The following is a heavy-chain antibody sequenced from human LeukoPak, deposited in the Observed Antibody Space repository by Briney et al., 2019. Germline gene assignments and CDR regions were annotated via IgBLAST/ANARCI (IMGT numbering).Heavy chain of an antibody. J-gene: IGHJ3*02. CDR3: AKVLSTVTTGFDAFDI. V-gene: IGHV3-21*01. CDR1: GFTFSSYS. Sequence: GGSLRLSCAASGFTFSSYSMNWVRQAPGKGLEWVSSISSSSSYIYYADSVKGRFTISRDNAKNSLYLQMNSLRAEDTAVYYCAKVLSTVTTGFDAFDIWGQGTMVTVSS. CDR2: ISSSSSYI. D-gene: IGHD4-11*01.